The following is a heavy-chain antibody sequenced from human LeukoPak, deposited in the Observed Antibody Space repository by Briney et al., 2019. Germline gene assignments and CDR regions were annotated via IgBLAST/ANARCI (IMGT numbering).Heavy chain of an antibody. J-gene: IGHJ5*02. D-gene: IGHD3-22*01. V-gene: IGHV1-3*01. Sequence: ASVTVSCKASGYTFTTYAMHWVRQAPGQRLEWMGWINAGNGNTKYSQKFQGRVIITRDTSASKAYMELRSLRSEDTAIYYCARLTMTRGWFDPWGQGTLVIVSS. CDR2: INAGNGNT. CDR3: ARLTMTRGWFDP. CDR1: GYTFTTYA.